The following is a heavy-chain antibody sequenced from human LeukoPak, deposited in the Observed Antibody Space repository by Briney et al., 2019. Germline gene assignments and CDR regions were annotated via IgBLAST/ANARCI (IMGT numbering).Heavy chain of an antibody. CDR3: VGNIVGATNDY. D-gene: IGHD1-26*01. V-gene: IGHV4-4*07. Sequence: SETLSLTCTVSGGSISSYYWSWIRQPAGKGLEWTGRIYTSGSTNYNPSLKSRVTMSVDTSKNQFSLKLSSVTAADTAVYYCVGNIVGATNDYWGQGTLVTVSS. CDR1: GGSISSYY. J-gene: IGHJ4*02. CDR2: IYTSGST.